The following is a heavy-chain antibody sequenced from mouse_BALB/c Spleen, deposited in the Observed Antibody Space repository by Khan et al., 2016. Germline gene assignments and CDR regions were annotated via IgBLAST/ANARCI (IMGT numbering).Heavy chain of an antibody. CDR3: ARSGPFYFDY. CDR2: ISYSGST. CDR1: GYSITSDYA. D-gene: IGHD3-1*01. V-gene: IGHV3-2*02. J-gene: IGHJ2*01. Sequence: EVQLQESGPGLVKPSQSLSLTCTVTGYSITSDYAWNWIRQFPGNKLEWMGNISYSGSTSYNPSLKSRISITRDTSTNQFFMQLNSVTTEDTATYYCARSGPFYFDYWGQGTTLTVSS.